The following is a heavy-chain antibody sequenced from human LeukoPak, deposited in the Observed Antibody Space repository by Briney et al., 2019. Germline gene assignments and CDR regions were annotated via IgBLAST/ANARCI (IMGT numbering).Heavy chain of an antibody. Sequence: PGGSLRLSCAASGFTFRTYGSHWVRQAPGKGLEWVAVIASDGKTTYYADSVKGRFTISRDTSENTLYLQMNSLRAEDTAVYYCAKWGTAAAGLYWGQGTLVTVSS. J-gene: IGHJ4*02. V-gene: IGHV3-30*18. CDR2: IASDGKTT. CDR1: GFTFRTYG. D-gene: IGHD6-13*01. CDR3: AKWGTAAAGLY.